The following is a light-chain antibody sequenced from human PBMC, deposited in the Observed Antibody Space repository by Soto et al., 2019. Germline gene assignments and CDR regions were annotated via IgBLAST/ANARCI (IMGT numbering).Light chain of an antibody. CDR2: EVS. Sequence: QSALTQPRSVSGSPGQSVTISCTGTSSDVGGYNYVSWYQQRPGKAPKLMIYEVSNRPSGVSNRFSGSKSGNTASLTISGLQAEDEAEYYCSSYTSSSPPVVFGGGTQLTVL. V-gene: IGLV2-14*01. J-gene: IGLJ2*01. CDR1: SSDVGGYNY. CDR3: SSYTSSSPPVV.